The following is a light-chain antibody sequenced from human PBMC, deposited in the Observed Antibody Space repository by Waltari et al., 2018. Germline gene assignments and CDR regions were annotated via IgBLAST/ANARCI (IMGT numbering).Light chain of an antibody. CDR1: DSDVGSYDF. V-gene: IGLV2-14*01. CDR3: SSYTTSSAPGV. Sequence: QSALTQPASVSGSPGPSITISCSGTDSDVGSYDFVSWYQQHPGQAPHPIIYEVSNRPSGISNRFSASKSGNTASLTISGLQAEDEADYYCSSYTTSSAPGVFGTGTRVTVL. J-gene: IGLJ1*01. CDR2: EVS.